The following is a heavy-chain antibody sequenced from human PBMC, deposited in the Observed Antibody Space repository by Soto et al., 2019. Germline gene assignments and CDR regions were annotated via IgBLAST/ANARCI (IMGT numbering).Heavy chain of an antibody. CDR2: ISWDGGST. Sequence: PGGSLRLSCAASGFTFDDYTMHWVRQAPGKGREWVSLISWDGGSTYYADSVKGRFTISRDNSKNSLYLQMNSLRTEDTAVYYCAKGTIFGVVQYYYYYYMDVWGKGTTVTVSS. V-gene: IGHV3-43*01. CDR1: GFTFDDYT. J-gene: IGHJ6*03. D-gene: IGHD3-3*01. CDR3: AKGTIFGVVQYYYYYYMDV.